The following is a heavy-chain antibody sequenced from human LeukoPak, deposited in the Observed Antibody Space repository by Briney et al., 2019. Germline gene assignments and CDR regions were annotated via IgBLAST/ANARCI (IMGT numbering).Heavy chain of an antibody. D-gene: IGHD3-22*01. Sequence: TSEILSLTCTVSGGSISSYYWSWIRQPPGKGLEWIGYIYYSGSTNYNPSLKSRVTISVDTSKKQFSLKLSSVTAADTAVYYCARLFGITMIEDWGQGTLVTVSS. CDR1: GGSISSYY. J-gene: IGHJ4*02. V-gene: IGHV4-59*08. CDR2: IYYSGST. CDR3: ARLFGITMIED.